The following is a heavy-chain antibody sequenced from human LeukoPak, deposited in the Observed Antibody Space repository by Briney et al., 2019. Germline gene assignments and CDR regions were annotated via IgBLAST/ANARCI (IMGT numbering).Heavy chain of an antibody. CDR1: GGSISSSSYY. J-gene: IGHJ6*03. CDR2: IYYSGDT. D-gene: IGHD6-19*01. Sequence: SETLSLTCTISGGSISSSSYYWGWIRQPPGKGLEWIGSIYYSGDTYYNPSLKSRRVTISVDTSKNQFSLRLSSVTAADTAVYYCARHQWHYYYYMGVWGKGSTVTVSS. CDR3: ARHQWHYYYYMGV. V-gene: IGHV4-39*01.